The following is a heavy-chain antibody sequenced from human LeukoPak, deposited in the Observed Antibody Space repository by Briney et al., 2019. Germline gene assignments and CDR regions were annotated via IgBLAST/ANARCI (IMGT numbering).Heavy chain of an antibody. CDR2: ISYDGSNK. Sequence: GGSLRLSCAASGFTFSSYAMHWVRQAPGKGLEWVALISYDGSNKYYADSVRGRFTISRDNSKNTLYLQMNSLRPEDTAVYYCARDLYGVTMVRGVHDAFDIWGQGTMVTVSS. D-gene: IGHD3-10*01. CDR3: ARDLYGVTMVRGVHDAFDI. V-gene: IGHV3-30-3*01. CDR1: GFTFSSYA. J-gene: IGHJ3*02.